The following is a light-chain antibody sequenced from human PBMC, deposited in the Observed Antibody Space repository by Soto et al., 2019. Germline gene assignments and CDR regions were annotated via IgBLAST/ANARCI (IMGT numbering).Light chain of an antibody. CDR3: QQYGSSPYT. CDR2: GAS. J-gene: IGKJ2*01. V-gene: IGKV3-20*01. Sequence: EIVLTQSPGTLSLSPGERATLSCRASQSVSSSYLAWYQQKPGQAPRLLIYGASSRATGIPDMFSGSGSGRDLPLTISRLEPEDFAVYYCQQYGSSPYTFGQGTQLEIK. CDR1: QSVSSSY.